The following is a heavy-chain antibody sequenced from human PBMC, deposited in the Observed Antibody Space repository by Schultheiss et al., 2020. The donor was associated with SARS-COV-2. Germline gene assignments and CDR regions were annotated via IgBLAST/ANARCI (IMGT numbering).Heavy chain of an antibody. CDR1: GGSISSSNW. Sequence: SETLSLTCAVSGGSISSSNWWSWIRQPPGKGLEWIGYIYYSGSTYYNPSLKSRVTISVDRSKNQFSLKLSSVTAADTAVYYCARAPRPGPRFDYWGQGTLVTVSS. CDR2: IYYSGST. V-gene: IGHV4-28*03. CDR3: ARAPRPGPRFDY. J-gene: IGHJ4*02.